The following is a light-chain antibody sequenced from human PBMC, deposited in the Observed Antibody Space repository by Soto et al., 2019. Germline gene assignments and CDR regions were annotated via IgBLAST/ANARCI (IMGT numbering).Light chain of an antibody. V-gene: IGKV3-20*01. CDR1: QSVASSY. Sequence: EVVLTQSPGTLSLSPRERVTLSCMASQSVASSYLAWYQQKPGRAPRHLFYSASSRATGIPDRFSGSESGTDFTLTISRLEPEDFAVYYCHHFGSLPETFGQGTNVE. CDR3: HHFGSLPET. CDR2: SAS. J-gene: IGKJ1*01.